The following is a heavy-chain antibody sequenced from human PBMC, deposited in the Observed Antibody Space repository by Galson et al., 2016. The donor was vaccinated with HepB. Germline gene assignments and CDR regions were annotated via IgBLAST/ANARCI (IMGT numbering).Heavy chain of an antibody. CDR3: ARDLGVRGYGREPRDAYDL. D-gene: IGHD3-10*01. Sequence: SVKVSCKASGGTFSSYAISWVRQAPGQGLEWMGGIIPIYGTTNFAQKFQGRVTITADESMTTAYMELSSLRSDDTAVYYCARDLGVRGYGREPRDAYDLWGLGTMVSVSS. CDR1: GGTFSSYA. CDR2: IIPIYGTT. V-gene: IGHV1-69*13. J-gene: IGHJ3*01.